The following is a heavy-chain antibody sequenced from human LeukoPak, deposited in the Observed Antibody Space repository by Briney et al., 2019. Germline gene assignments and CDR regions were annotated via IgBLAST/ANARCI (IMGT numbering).Heavy chain of an antibody. CDR3: ARDKWDGSGSYSDLHYYYGMDV. CDR2: INPNSGGT. J-gene: IGHJ6*02. Sequence: ASVKVSCKASGYTFTGYYMHWVRQAPGQGLEWMGWINPNSGGTNYAQKFQGRVTMTRDTSISTAYMELSRLRSDDTAVYYCARDKWDGSGSYSDLHYYYGMDVWGQGTTVTVSS. CDR1: GYTFTGYY. D-gene: IGHD3-10*01. V-gene: IGHV1-2*02.